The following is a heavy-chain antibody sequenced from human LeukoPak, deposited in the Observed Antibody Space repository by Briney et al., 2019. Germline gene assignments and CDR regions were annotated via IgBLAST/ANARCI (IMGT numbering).Heavy chain of an antibody. CDR1: GFTSNIYA. J-gene: IGHJ4*02. D-gene: IGHD2-8*02. CDR2: LSFDGATK. CDR3: ARAAYCTGTICSRLDY. V-gene: IGHV3-30*04. Sequence: GGSLRLSCVASGFTSNIYAMHWVRQAPGKGLEWVAVLSFDGATKYYADSVKGRFTISRDNSENTLYLQMNSLRVGDTAVYFCARAAYCTGTICSRLDYWGQGTQVAVSS.